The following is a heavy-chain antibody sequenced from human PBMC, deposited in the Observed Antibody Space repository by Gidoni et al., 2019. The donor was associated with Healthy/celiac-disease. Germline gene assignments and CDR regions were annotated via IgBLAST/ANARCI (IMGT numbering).Heavy chain of an antibody. D-gene: IGHD3-10*01. V-gene: IGHV4-59*08. J-gene: IGHJ1*01. CDR2: FYYSGST. CDR1: CGSISSYY. CDR3: ATLKRGYYGSGSYFFQH. Sequence: QVQLQESGPGLVKPSETLSLTCTVSCGSISSYYWSWIRQPPGKGLEWLGYFYYSGSTNYNPSLKSRVTISVETSKNQFSLKLSSVTDADTAVYYCATLKRGYYGSGSYFFQHWGQGTLVTVSS.